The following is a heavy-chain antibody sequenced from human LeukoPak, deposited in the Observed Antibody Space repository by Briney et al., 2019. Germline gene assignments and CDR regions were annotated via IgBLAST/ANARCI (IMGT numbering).Heavy chain of an antibody. Sequence: PGGSLRLSCAASGFTFSSYGMHWVRQAPGKGLEWVAVISYDGSNKYYADSVKGRFTISRDNAKNSLYLQMNSLRAEDTAVYYCARDPTYVWGSYPYFDYWGQGTLVTVSS. CDR1: GFTFSSYG. CDR3: ARDPTYVWGSYPYFDY. D-gene: IGHD3-16*02. V-gene: IGHV3-30*03. J-gene: IGHJ4*02. CDR2: ISYDGSNK.